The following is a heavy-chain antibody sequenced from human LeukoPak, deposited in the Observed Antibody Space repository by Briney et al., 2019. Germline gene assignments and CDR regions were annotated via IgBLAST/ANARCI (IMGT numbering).Heavy chain of an antibody. CDR1: GGSISSYY. D-gene: IGHD6-13*01. J-gene: IGHJ6*03. CDR3: ARESYSSSWYVRQYYYYYMDV. Sequence: SETLSLTCTVSGGSISSYYWSWIRQPAGKGLEWIGRIYTSGSTNYNPSLKSRVTMSVDTSKNQFSLKLSSVTAADTAVYYCARESYSSSWYVRQYYYYYMDVWGKGTTVTISS. CDR2: IYTSGST. V-gene: IGHV4-4*07.